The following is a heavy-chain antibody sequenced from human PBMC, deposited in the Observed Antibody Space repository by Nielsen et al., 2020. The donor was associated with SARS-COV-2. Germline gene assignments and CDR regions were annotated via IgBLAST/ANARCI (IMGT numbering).Heavy chain of an antibody. CDR3: ATVGATDY. CDR2: ISGNGQHI. J-gene: IGHJ4*02. CDR1: GFTFHTYT. D-gene: IGHD1-26*01. Sequence: GESLKISCAASGFTFHTYTMNWVRQVPGKGLEWVSSISGNGQHIYYADSVKGRFTISRDNAENSLYMEMVRLRAEDTAVYYCATVGATDYWGQGTLVTVSS. V-gene: IGHV3-21*01.